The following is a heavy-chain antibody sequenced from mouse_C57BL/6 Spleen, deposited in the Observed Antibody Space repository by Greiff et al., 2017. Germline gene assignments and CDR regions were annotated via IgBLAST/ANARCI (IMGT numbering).Heavy chain of an antibody. Sequence: VQLQQSGPELVQPGASVKISCKASGYTFTDYYMNWVKQSHGKSLEWIGDINPNNGGTSYNQKFKGKATLTVDKSSSTAYMELRSLTSEDSAVYYCAKGGTVPWFAYWGQGTLVTVSA. J-gene: IGHJ3*01. D-gene: IGHD1-1*01. CDR1: GYTFTDYY. CDR3: AKGGTVPWFAY. CDR2: INPNNGGT. V-gene: IGHV1-26*01.